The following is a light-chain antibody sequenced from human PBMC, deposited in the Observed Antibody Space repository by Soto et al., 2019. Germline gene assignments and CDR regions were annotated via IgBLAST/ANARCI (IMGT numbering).Light chain of an antibody. V-gene: IGLV1-47*01. CDR3: AAWDDSLSGWV. CDR1: SSNTGDNY. Sequence: QSVLTQPPSASGTPGQRVTISCSGSSSNTGDNYVYWYQQLTGTAPKLLIYRNYQRPSGVPDRFSGSKSGTSASLAISGLRSDDEADYYCAAWDDSLSGWVFGGGTKLTVL. J-gene: IGLJ3*02. CDR2: RNY.